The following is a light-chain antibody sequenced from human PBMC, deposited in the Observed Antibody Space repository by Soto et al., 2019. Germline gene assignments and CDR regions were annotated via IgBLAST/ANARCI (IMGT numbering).Light chain of an antibody. CDR2: GAS. V-gene: IGKV3-15*01. CDR3: QQYNNWPWT. Sequence: EIVTTQSPATLSVSPGERVTLSCRASQSVSSNLAWYQHKLGQAPRLLIYGASTSATGIPARFSGSGSGTEFTLPISTLQSEDFAFHYGQQYNNWPWTFGQGTKVDIK. J-gene: IGKJ1*01. CDR1: QSVSSN.